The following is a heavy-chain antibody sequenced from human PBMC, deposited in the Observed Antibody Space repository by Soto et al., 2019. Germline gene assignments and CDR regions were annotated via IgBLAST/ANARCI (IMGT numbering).Heavy chain of an antibody. CDR1: GYSISSGYY. V-gene: IGHV4-38-2*01. Sequence: SETLSLTCAVSGYSISSGYYWGWIRQPPGKGLEWIGSIYHGGSTYYNPSLKSRVTISVDTSKNQFSLKLSSVTAADTAVYYCVRGIDDILTGPYYYYGMDVWGQGTTVTVSS. CDR2: IYHGGST. CDR3: VRGIDDILTGPYYYYGMDV. D-gene: IGHD3-9*01. J-gene: IGHJ6*02.